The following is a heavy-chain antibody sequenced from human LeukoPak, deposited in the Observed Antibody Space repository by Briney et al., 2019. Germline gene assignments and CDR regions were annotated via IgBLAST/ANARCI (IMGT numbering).Heavy chain of an antibody. CDR2: IYHSGST. J-gene: IGHJ6*02. CDR1: GGSISSGGYS. D-gene: IGHD3-10*01. V-gene: IGHV4-30-2*01. CDR3: ARSTMVRGAIYGMDV. Sequence: PSETLSLTCAVSGGSISSGGYSWSWIRQPPGKGPEWIGYIYHSGSTYYNPSLKSRVTISVDRSKNQFSLKLSSVTAADTAVYYCARSTMVRGAIYGMDVWGQGTTVTVSS.